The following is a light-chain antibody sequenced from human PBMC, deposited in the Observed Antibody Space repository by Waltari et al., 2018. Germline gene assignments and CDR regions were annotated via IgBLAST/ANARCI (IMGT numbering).Light chain of an antibody. CDR3: LQNDSYPWM. CDR2: AAS. V-gene: IGKV1-17*01. J-gene: IGKJ1*01. CDR1: QGIRRN. Sequence: DIQMTQSPSSLSASVGDRVTITCRASQGIRRNLDWWPQKPGDTPKRLILAASSLQGGVPSRFSGSGSDTEFTLTISSLQPEDFATYYCLQNDSYPWMFGQGTKVEI.